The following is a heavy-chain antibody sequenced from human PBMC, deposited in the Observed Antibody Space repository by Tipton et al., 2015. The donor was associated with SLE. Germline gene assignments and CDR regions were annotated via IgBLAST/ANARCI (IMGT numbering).Heavy chain of an antibody. D-gene: IGHD4-17*01. J-gene: IGHJ4*02. CDR3: ALYCSSSRCNYGDYGLLDI. Sequence: TLSLTCDVSGGSISGGGYYWSWIRQFPGKGLEYIGCVHYSGSTNYNPSLKGRLTISVDPSKNQFSLKLNSVTAADTAVYYCALYCSSSRCNYGDYGLLDIWGQGALVTVSS. CDR2: VHYSGST. V-gene: IGHV4-31*11. CDR1: GGSISGGGYY.